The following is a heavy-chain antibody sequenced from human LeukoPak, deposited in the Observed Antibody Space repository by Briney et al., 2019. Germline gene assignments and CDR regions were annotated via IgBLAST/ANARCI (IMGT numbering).Heavy chain of an antibody. Sequence: GGSLRLSCAVSGFTFSSDAMSWVRQAPGKGLEWVSGISGSGGGTYYVASVKGRFTISRDNSKNTLYLQVNSLRAEDTAVYYCATVYSSSPLRPMDVWGQGTTVTVSS. V-gene: IGHV3-23*01. CDR1: GFTFSSDA. J-gene: IGHJ6*02. CDR2: ISGSGGGT. CDR3: ATVYSSSPLRPMDV. D-gene: IGHD2-2*01.